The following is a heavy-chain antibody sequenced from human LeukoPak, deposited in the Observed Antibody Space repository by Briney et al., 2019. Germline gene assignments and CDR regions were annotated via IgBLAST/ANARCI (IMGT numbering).Heavy chain of an antibody. J-gene: IGHJ3*01. V-gene: IGHV1-2*02. CDR3: AREPHIGGADVFDV. D-gene: IGHD2-21*01. CDR2: INPNSGGT. Sequence: ASVKVSCKAAGYTFTVYYMHWMRQAPGQGLEWMGWINPNSGGTNYAQKFQGRVTMTRDTSISTAYMELSRLTSDDTAVYYCAREPHIGGADVFDVWGQGTMVTVSS. CDR1: GYTFTVYY.